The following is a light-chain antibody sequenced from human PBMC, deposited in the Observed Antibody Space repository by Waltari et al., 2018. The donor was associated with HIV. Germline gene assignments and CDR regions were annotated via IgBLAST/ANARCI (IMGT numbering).Light chain of an antibody. V-gene: IGKV3-20*01. CDR3: HQYGSSPRGT. CDR2: GAS. Sequence: DIVLTQSPGTLSLSPGERATLSCRASQSVSSSYLAWYQQKPGQAPRLLIYGASSRATGIPDRFSGSGSGTDFILTISRLEPEDSAVYYCHQYGSSPRGTFGQGTKVEIK. CDR1: QSVSSSY. J-gene: IGKJ1*01.